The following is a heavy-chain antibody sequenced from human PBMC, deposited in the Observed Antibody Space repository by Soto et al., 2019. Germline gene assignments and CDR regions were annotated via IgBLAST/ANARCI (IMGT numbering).Heavy chain of an antibody. J-gene: IGHJ6*03. V-gene: IGHV6-1*01. CDR3: AREETISGYQSPYYYYYYMDV. Sequence: SQTLSLTCAISGDSVSSNSAAWNWIRQSPSRGLEWLGRTYYRSKWYNDYAVSVKSRITINPDTSKNQFSLQLNSVTPEDTAVYYCAREETISGYQSPYYYYYYMDVWGKGTTVTVSS. D-gene: IGHD3-22*01. CDR1: GDSVSSNSAA. CDR2: TYYRSKWYN.